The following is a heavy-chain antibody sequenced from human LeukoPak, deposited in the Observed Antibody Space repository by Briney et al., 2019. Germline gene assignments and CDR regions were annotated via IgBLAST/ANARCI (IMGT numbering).Heavy chain of an antibody. CDR2: ISDSGGDT. CDR3: VKVGGGSGWYWSP. CDR1: GFTFSNYV. D-gene: IGHD6-19*01. J-gene: IGHJ5*02. Sequence: PGGSLRPSCTGSGFTFSNYVMSWVRQAPGRRLEWVSGISDSGGDTDYADSVKGRFTISRDNSKNTLFLQMNILRVEDTAVYYCVKVGGGSGWYWSPWGQGTLVTVSS. V-gene: IGHV3-23*01.